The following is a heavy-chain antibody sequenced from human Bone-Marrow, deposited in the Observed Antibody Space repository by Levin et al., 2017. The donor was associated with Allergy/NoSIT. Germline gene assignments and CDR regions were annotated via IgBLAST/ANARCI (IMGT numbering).Heavy chain of an antibody. CDR2: ISGNGAET. CDR3: AKVGGLAKDVNTATATSYYGMDV. J-gene: IGHJ6*02. D-gene: IGHD5-18*01. Sequence: GGSLRLSCAASGFTFSSYAMSWVRQAPGKGLEWVSHISGNGAETDYADSVKGRFTISRDNSKNTVLLQMNSLRAEDTAVYYCAKVGGLAKDVNTATATSYYGMDVWGQGTTVTVSS. CDR1: GFTFSSYA. V-gene: IGHV3-23*01.